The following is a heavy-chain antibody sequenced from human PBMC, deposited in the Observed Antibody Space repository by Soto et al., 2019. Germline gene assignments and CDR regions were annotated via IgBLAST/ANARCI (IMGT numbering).Heavy chain of an antibody. CDR2: ISYDGSNK. D-gene: IGHD3-22*01. CDR3: AAAGHDSSGYQFDY. V-gene: IGHV3-30*03. J-gene: IGHJ4*02. Sequence: GGSLRLSCAASGFTFSSYGMHWVRQAPGKGLEWVAVISYDGSNKYYADSVKGRFTISRDNSKNTLYLQMNSLRAEDTAVYYCAAAGHDSSGYQFDYWGQGTLVTVSS. CDR1: GFTFSSYG.